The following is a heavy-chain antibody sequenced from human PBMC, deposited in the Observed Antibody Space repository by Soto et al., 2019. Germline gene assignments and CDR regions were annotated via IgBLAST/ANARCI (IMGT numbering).Heavy chain of an antibody. CDR1: GFSLSTSGMC. J-gene: IGHJ4*02. V-gene: IGHV2-70*01. Sequence: SGPTLVNPTQTLTLTCTFSGFSLSTSGMCVSWIRQPPGKALEWLALIDWDDDKYYSTSLKTRLTISKDTSKDQVVLTMTNMEPVDTATYYCARMDYYDSSGYYYFDYWGQGTLVTVSS. D-gene: IGHD3-22*01. CDR3: ARMDYYDSSGYYYFDY. CDR2: IDWDDDK.